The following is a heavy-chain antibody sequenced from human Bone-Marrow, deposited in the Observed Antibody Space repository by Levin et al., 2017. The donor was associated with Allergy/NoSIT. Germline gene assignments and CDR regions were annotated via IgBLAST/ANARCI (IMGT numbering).Heavy chain of an antibody. CDR2: INPSDGST. Sequence: GASVKVSCKASGYIFTDDHLHWVRQAPGQGLEWMGIINPSDGSTTYAQKFQDRVTITRDTSTSTVYMELSSLRSEDTAVYYCARDPGYCSSTRCHGPSGLRPWGQGTLVTVSS. D-gene: IGHD2-2*01. CDR3: ARDPGYCSSTRCHGPSGLRP. J-gene: IGHJ5*02. V-gene: IGHV1-46*03. CDR1: GYIFTDDH.